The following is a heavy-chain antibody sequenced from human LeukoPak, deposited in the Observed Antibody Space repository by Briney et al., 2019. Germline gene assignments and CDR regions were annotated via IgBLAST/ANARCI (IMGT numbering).Heavy chain of an antibody. Sequence: GGSLRLSCAASGFTFSSYGMHWVRQAPGKGLEWVAVISYDGSNKYYADSVKGRFTISRDNSKNTLYLQMNSLRAEDTAVYYCAKDGAYSRSYFDYWGQGTLVTVSS. V-gene: IGHV3-30*18. J-gene: IGHJ4*02. CDR2: ISYDGSNK. D-gene: IGHD1-26*01. CDR3: AKDGAYSRSYFDY. CDR1: GFTFSSYG.